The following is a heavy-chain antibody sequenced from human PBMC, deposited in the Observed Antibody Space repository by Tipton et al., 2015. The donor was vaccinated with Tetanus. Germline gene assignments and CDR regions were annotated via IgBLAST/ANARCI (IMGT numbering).Heavy chain of an antibody. V-gene: IGHV4-39*02. Sequence: TLSLTCIVSGGSMSTGCHYGAWVRQSPGQGLEWIGSLTYSGRTYYNPSLKSRVSMAVDTSRKDFSVRLRSVTAADTAVYYCARANNEFPKKGPFDSWGQGSLVIVSS. CDR1: GGSMSTGCHY. CDR3: ARANNEFPKKGPFDS. D-gene: IGHD1-1*01. CDR2: LTYSGRT. J-gene: IGHJ4*02.